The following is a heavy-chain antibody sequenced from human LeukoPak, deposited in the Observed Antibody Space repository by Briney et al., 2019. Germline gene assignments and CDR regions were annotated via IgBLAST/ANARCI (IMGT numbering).Heavy chain of an antibody. J-gene: IGHJ4*02. CDR2: FDPEDGET. Sequence: ASVKVSCKVSGYTLTELSMHWVRRAPGKGLEWMGGFDPEDGETIYAQKFQGRVTMTEDTSTDTAYMELSSLRSEDTAVYYCATGGDEEGSPQIYYFDYWGQGTLVTVSS. CDR3: ATGGDEEGSPQIYYFDY. D-gene: IGHD3-10*01. CDR1: GYTLTELS. V-gene: IGHV1-24*01.